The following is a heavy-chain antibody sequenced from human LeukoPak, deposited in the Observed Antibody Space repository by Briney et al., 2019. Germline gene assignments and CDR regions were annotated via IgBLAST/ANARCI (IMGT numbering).Heavy chain of an antibody. J-gene: IGHJ3*02. V-gene: IGHV3-21*01. CDR3: ARGILWFGESYAFDI. Sequence: NSGGSPRLSCAASGFTFSSYSMNWVRQAPGKGLEWVSSISSSSSYIYYADSVKGRFTISRDNAKNSLYLQMNSLRAEDTAVYYCARGILWFGESYAFDIWGQGTMVTVSS. CDR1: GFTFSSYS. D-gene: IGHD3-10*01. CDR2: ISSSSSYI.